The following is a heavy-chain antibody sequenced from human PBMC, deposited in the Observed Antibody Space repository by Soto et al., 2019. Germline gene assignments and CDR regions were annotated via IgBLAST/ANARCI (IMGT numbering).Heavy chain of an antibody. J-gene: IGHJ5*01. CDR2: ISSSGLTT. Sequence: GGSLRLSCQASGFNFRMYEMHWVRKAPGKGLEWVSYISSSGLTTYYAGFAEGRFTISRDNAKDSLYLHLNSLRVGDTAVYYCARYGTRGDWWGLGTQVTVSS. D-gene: IGHD3-10*01. CDR1: GFNFRMYE. V-gene: IGHV3-48*03. CDR3: ARYGTRGDW.